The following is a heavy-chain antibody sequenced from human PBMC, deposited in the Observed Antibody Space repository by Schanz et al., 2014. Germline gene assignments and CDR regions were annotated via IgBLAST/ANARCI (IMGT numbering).Heavy chain of an antibody. V-gene: IGHV3-33*01. J-gene: IGHJ4*02. CDR2: IWYDGSKK. Sequence: VKLVESGGSLVQPGGSLRLSCAASGFNISTYGMHWVRQAPGKGLEWVAVIWYDGSKKYYADSVKGRFTISRDNSKNTLYLQMNSLRVEDAALYYCAREYSSYGTVYYWGQGTLVTVSS. CDR1: GFNISTYG. D-gene: IGHD5-12*01. CDR3: AREYSSYGTVYY.